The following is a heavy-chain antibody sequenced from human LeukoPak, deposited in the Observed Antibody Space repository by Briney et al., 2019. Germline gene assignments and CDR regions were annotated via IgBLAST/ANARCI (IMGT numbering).Heavy chain of an antibody. CDR2: ISGSGGST. CDR1: GFTVSSNS. D-gene: IGHD3-3*01. V-gene: IGHV3-23*01. CDR3: AEIGRRYDFWTGYEEEVDYMDV. Sequence: GGSLRLSCTVSGFTVSSNSMSWVRQAPEKGLEWVSGISGSGGSTYHADSVKGRFTISRDNSKNTLYLQMNSLRAEDTAVYYCAEIGRRYDFWTGYEEEVDYMDVCGKGTTFTVSS. J-gene: IGHJ6*03.